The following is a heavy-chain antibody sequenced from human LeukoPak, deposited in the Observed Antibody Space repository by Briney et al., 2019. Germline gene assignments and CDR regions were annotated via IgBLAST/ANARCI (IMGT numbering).Heavy chain of an antibody. D-gene: IGHD3-3*01. J-gene: IGHJ6*02. CDR2: IYYSGST. CDR1: GGSISSYY. CDR3: ARDYDFWSGYGMDV. V-gene: IGHV4-59*12. Sequence: PSETLSLTCTVSGGSISSYYWSWIRQPPGKGLEWIGYIYYSGSTNYNPSLKSRVTISVDTSKNQFSLKLSSATAADTAVYYCARDYDFWSGYGMDVWGQGTTVTVSS.